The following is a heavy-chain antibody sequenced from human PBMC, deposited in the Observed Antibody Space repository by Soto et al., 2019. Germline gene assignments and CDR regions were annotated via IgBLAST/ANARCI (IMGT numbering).Heavy chain of an antibody. J-gene: IGHJ4*02. CDR2: IYYGGST. CDR3: AKNWNWGSLVH. V-gene: IGHV4-59*08. D-gene: IGHD7-27*01. Sequence: SETLSLTCTVSGDSISTDYWSWIRQSPGKELEWIGFIYYGGSTNYNPSLKSRVTISVDTPKNQFSLKLSSVTAADTAVYYCAKNWNWGSLVHWGQGTLDTVS. CDR1: GDSISTDY.